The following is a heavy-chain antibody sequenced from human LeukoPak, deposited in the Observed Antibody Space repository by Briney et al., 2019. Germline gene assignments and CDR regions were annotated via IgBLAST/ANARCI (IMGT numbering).Heavy chain of an antibody. D-gene: IGHD3-3*01. CDR1: GFTFSSYG. J-gene: IGHJ6*02. Sequence: GGSLRLSCAASGFTFSSYGMHWVRQAPGKGLEWVAVIWYDGSNKYYADSVKGRFTISRDNSKNTLYLQMNSLRAEDTAVYYCARDSPTIFGGLEGMDVWGQGTTVTVSS. CDR3: ARDSPTIFGGLEGMDV. V-gene: IGHV3-33*08. CDR2: IWYDGSNK.